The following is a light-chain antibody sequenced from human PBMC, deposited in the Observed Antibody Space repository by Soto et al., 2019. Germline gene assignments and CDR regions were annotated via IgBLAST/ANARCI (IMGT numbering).Light chain of an antibody. CDR1: QSIQSF. CDR2: LAS. Sequence: DIQMTQFPSTLSASVGDTVTITCRASQSIQSFLAWYQQKPGQAPNLLISLASRLQGGVPSRFSGSGSGTELALTITSLQPDDVATYFCQQYNSHSFYIFGHGTKLQVK. CDR3: QQYNSHSFYI. J-gene: IGKJ2*01. V-gene: IGKV1-5*03.